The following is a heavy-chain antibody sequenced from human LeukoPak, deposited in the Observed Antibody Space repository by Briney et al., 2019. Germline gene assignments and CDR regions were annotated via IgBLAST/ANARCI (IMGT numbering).Heavy chain of an antibody. CDR1: GFTFSDYY. Sequence: AGGSLRLSCAASGFTFSDYYMSWIRQAPGKGLEWVSYISSSGSTIYYADSVKGRFTISRANAKNSPYLQMNSLRAEDTAVYYCARERRGYCSSTSCSWFDPWGQGTLVTVSS. V-gene: IGHV3-11*04. D-gene: IGHD2-2*01. CDR2: ISSSGSTI. CDR3: ARERRGYCSSTSCSWFDP. J-gene: IGHJ5*02.